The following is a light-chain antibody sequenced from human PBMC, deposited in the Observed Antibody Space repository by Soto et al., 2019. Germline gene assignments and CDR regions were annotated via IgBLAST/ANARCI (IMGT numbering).Light chain of an antibody. CDR1: QSLLHSDGNNF. J-gene: IGKJ1*01. Sequence: EIVMTQSPLFLPVTPGEPASMSCRSSQSLLHSDGNNFLDWYLQKPGQSTQLLIYLGSHRASGVPDRFSGSGADTEFTLRISRGEAEDVVTYYCIHAQHKTPWTFGHGTKVDI. CDR2: LGS. V-gene: IGKV2-28*01. CDR3: IHAQHKTPWT.